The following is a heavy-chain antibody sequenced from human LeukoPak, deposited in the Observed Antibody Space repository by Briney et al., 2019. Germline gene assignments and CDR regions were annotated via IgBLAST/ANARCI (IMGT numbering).Heavy chain of an antibody. CDR2: IWYDGSNK. V-gene: IGHV3-33*01. Sequence: PGGSLRLSCAASGFTFSSYGMHWVRQAPGKGLEWVAVIWYDGSNKYYADSVKGRFTISRVSSKNTLYLQMNSLRAEDTAVYYCAREGKQWLDWGQGTLVTVSS. CDR1: GFTFSSYG. CDR3: AREGKQWLD. J-gene: IGHJ4*02. D-gene: IGHD6-19*01.